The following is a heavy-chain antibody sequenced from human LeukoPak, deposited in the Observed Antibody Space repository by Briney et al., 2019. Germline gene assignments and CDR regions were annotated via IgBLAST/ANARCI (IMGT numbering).Heavy chain of an antibody. V-gene: IGHV3-30*18. CDR1: GFTFSSYG. Sequence: PGGSLRLSCAASGFTFSSYGMHWVRQAPGKGLEWVAVVSYDGSNKHYADSVKGRFTISRDNSKNTLYLQMNSLRAEDTAVYYCAKDLRTADFWSGYPDYWGQGTLVTVSS. CDR3: AKDLRTADFWSGYPDY. D-gene: IGHD3-3*01. J-gene: IGHJ4*02. CDR2: VSYDGSNK.